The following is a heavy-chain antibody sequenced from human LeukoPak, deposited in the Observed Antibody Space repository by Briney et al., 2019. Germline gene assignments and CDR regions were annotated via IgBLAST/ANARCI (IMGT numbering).Heavy chain of an antibody. CDR1: GFTVSSNY. CDR2: IYSGGDT. D-gene: IGHD2-15*01. CDR3: AREDSPGAFDI. J-gene: IGHJ3*02. V-gene: IGHV3-53*01. Sequence: PGGSLRLSCAASGFTVSSNYMSWVRQAPGKGLEWVSAIYSGGDTYYADSVKGRFTISRDNSKNTLFLQMNSLRAEDTAVYYCAREDSPGAFDIWGQGTMVTVSS.